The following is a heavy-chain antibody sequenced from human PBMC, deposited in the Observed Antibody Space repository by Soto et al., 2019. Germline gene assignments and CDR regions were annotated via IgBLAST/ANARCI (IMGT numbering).Heavy chain of an antibody. CDR3: ATSAKYSSGWYYFDY. V-gene: IGHV3-30*03. CDR1: GFTFSSYG. D-gene: IGHD6-19*01. CDR2: IPYDGSNK. Sequence: GGSLRLSCAASGFTFSSYGMHWVRQAPGKGLEWVAVIPYDGSNKYYADSVKGRFTISRDNSKNTLYLQMNSLRAEDTAVYYCATSAKYSSGWYYFDYWGQGTLVTVSS. J-gene: IGHJ4*02.